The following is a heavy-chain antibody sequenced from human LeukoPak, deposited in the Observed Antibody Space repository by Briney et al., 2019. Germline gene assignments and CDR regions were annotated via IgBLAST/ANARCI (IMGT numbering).Heavy chain of an antibody. V-gene: IGHV3-21*03. J-gene: IGHJ4*02. CDR1: GFIFSDFA. D-gene: IGHD6-19*01. Sequence: PGGSLRLSCAASGFIFSDFAMNWVRQAPGKGLEWVSSISSSSSYIYYADSVKGRFTISRDNAKNSLYLQMNSLRAEDTAVYYCATLRDRGSGWYEDFEDYWGQGTLVTVSS. CDR2: ISSSSSYI. CDR3: ATLRDRGSGWYEDFEDY.